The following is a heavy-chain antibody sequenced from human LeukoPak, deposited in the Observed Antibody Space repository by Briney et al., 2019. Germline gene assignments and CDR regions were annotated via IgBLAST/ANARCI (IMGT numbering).Heavy chain of an antibody. CDR2: IYHWGST. V-gene: IGHV4-34*01. CDR3: ARRAYSAAYWKHFDY. D-gene: IGHD1-1*01. J-gene: IGHJ4*02. CDR1: GGSLSGYY. Sequence: SETLSLTCAVYGGSLSGYYWSWIRQPPGKGLEWIGEIYHWGSTNYNPSLKSRVTISVDTSKNQFSLKLNSVTAADTAVYFCARRAYSAAYWKHFDYWGQGTLGTVSS.